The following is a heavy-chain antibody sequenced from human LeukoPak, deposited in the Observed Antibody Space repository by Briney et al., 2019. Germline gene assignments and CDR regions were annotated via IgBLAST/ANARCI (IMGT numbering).Heavy chain of an antibody. D-gene: IGHD5-24*01. J-gene: IGHJ4*02. Sequence: SETLSLTCAVYGGSFSGYYWSWLRQPPGKGLEWIGEINHSGSTNYNPSLKSRVTISVDTSKNQFSLKLSSVTAADTAVYYCARAPGATDGYNYDYWGQGTLVTVYS. V-gene: IGHV4-34*01. CDR2: INHSGST. CDR1: GGSFSGYY. CDR3: ARAPGATDGYNYDY.